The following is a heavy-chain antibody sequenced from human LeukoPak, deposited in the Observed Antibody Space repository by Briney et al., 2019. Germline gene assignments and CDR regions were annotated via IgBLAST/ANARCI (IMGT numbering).Heavy chain of an antibody. Sequence: GGSLRLSCAASGFIFSDYAMSWVRQAPGKWLEWVSGISGSGGGTYYADSLKGRFTISRDNSNNTLYLQMNSLRAEDTAVYYCAKAYNWKSEYPGATAYWGQGTLVTVSS. J-gene: IGHJ4*02. V-gene: IGHV3-23*01. CDR1: GFIFSDYA. CDR2: ISGSGGGT. D-gene: IGHD1-20*01. CDR3: AKAYNWKSEYPGATAY.